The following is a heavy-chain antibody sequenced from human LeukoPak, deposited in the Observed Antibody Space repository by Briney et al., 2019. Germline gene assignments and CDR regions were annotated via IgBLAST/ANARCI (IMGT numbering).Heavy chain of an antibody. CDR3: AKDRGPYLGIDNNWFDP. J-gene: IGHJ5*02. Sequence: GGSLRLSCAASGFTLNLYAMSWVRQVPGKELGWVSGISGYGTNTYYADSVKGRFTISRDNSKNTVFLQMNSLTVEDTAVYHCAKDRGPYLGIDNNWFDPWGQGTLVIVSA. CDR1: GFTLNLYA. V-gene: IGHV3-23*01. CDR2: ISGYGTNT. D-gene: IGHD1-26*01.